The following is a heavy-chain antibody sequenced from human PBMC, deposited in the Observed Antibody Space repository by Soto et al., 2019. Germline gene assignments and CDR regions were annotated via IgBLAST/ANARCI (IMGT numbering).Heavy chain of an antibody. CDR3: AKDVTYYYGSSGYYSLDY. Sequence: GGSLRLSCAASGFTFSSYAMSWVRQAPGKGLEWVSTISGSGGGAYYADSVKGRFTISRDNSKNTLYLQMTGLRAEDTAVYYCAKDVTYYYGSSGYYSLDYWGQGTLVTVSS. J-gene: IGHJ4*02. V-gene: IGHV3-23*01. CDR1: GFTFSSYA. CDR2: ISGSGGGA. D-gene: IGHD3-22*01.